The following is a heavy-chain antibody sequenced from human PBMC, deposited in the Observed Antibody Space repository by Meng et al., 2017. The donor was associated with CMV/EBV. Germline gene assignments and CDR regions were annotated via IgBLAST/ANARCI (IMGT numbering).Heavy chain of an antibody. CDR3: ARGFTGVLLWFGESLGWFDP. D-gene: IGHD3-10*01. CDR2: IYYSGST. V-gene: IGHV4-30-4*08. CDR1: GGSISSGDYY. J-gene: IGHJ5*02. Sequence: QGSGPGLVKPSQSLSLTCTVSGGSISSGDYYWSWIRQPPGKGLEWIGYIYYSGSTYYNPSLKSRVTISVDTSKNQFSLKLSSVTAADTAVYYCARGFTGVLLWFGESLGWFDPWGQGTLVTVSS.